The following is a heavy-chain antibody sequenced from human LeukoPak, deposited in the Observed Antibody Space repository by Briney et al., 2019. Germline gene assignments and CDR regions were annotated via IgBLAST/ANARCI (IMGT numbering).Heavy chain of an antibody. CDR2: INHSGST. Sequence: PSETLSLTCAVYGGSFSGYYWSWIRQPPGKGLEWIGEINHSGSTNYNPSLKSRVTISVDTSKNQFSLKLSSVTAADTAVYYCARSSRGGYRYGYYYGMDVWGKGTTVTVSS. CDR1: GGSFSGYY. CDR3: ARSSRGGYRYGYYYGMDV. D-gene: IGHD5-18*01. V-gene: IGHV4-34*01. J-gene: IGHJ6*04.